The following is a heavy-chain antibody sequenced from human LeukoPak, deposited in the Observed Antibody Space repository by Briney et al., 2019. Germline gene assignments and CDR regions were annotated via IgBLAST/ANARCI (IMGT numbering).Heavy chain of an antibody. CDR1: GFTSSTYA. D-gene: IGHD3-10*01. CDR2: FRGSGDNT. CDR3: AKGRDGSGTYYSSSQY. J-gene: IGHJ1*01. Sequence: GGSLRLSCAASGFTSSTYAMDWVRQAPGKRLEWVSTFRGSGDNTYYADSVKGRFIISRDNSNNMLYLQMNSLRAEDTAIYYCAKGRDGSGTYYSSSQYWGQGTLVTVSS. V-gene: IGHV3-23*01.